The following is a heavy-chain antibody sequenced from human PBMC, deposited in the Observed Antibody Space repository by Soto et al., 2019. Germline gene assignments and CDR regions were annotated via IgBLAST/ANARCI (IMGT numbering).Heavy chain of an antibody. CDR1: GYTFTSYY. CDR2: INPSGGST. D-gene: IGHD3-10*01. V-gene: IGHV1-46*01. CDR3: ARDLFGTRRGMDV. Sequence: GASVKVSCKASGYTFTSYYMHWVRQAPGQGLEWMGIINPSGGSTSYAQKFQGRATMTRDTSTSTVYMELSSLRSEDTAVYYCARDLFGTRRGMDVWGQGTTVTVSS. J-gene: IGHJ6*02.